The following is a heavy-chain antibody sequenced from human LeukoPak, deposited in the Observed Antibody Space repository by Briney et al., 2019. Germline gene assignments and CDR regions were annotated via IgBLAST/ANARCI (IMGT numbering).Heavy chain of an antibody. CDR2: ISSSSSYI. J-gene: IGHJ6*03. CDR1: GFSFRTYS. Sequence: GGSLRLSCAASGFSFRTYSMNWVRQAPGKGVEWVSSISSSSSYIYYADSVKGRFTISRDNAKNSLYLQMNSLRAEDTAVYYCARPPAGYDFWSGYYTSYYYYMDVWGKGTTVTVSS. V-gene: IGHV3-21*01. CDR3: ARPPAGYDFWSGYYTSYYYYMDV. D-gene: IGHD3-3*01.